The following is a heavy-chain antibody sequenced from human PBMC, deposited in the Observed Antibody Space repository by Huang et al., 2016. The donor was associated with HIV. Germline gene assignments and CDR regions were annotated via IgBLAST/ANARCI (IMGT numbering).Heavy chain of an antibody. CDR2: IRNDGMKK. D-gene: IGHD3-22*01. Sequence: VQLIESGGGVVQPGKSLRLSCATSGFILSNYGMHWVRQAPGNGLKWVAFIRNDGMKKNYADSVRGGFTVGRDNGNNTLFLQMRSLGVDDTAVYYCARGDYYDSSGYHPGYFDYWGQGILVTVSS. CDR3: ARGDYYDSSGYHPGYFDY. V-gene: IGHV3-33*04. CDR1: GFILSNYG. J-gene: IGHJ4*02.